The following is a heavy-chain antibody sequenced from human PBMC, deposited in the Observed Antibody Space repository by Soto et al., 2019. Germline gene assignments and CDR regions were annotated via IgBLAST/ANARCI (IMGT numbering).Heavy chain of an antibody. D-gene: IGHD1-20*01. CDR1: GFTFTSSA. J-gene: IGHJ6*02. CDR2: IVVGSGNT. Sequence: GASVKVSCKAAGFTFTSSAVQWVRQARGQRLEWIGWIVVGSGNTNYAQKFQERVTITRDMSTSTAYMELSSLRSDDTAVYYCASPKYNWNPLSPQRNYYYYYGMDVWGQGTTVTVSS. V-gene: IGHV1-58*01. CDR3: ASPKYNWNPLSPQRNYYYYYGMDV.